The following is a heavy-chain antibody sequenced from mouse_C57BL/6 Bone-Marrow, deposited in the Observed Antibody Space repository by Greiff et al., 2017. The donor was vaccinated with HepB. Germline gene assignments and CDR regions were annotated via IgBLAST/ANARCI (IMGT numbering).Heavy chain of an antibody. J-gene: IGHJ4*01. CDR1: GYTFTDYY. Sequence: VQRVESGAELVRPGASVKLSCKASGYTFTDYYINWVKQRPGQGLEWIARIYPGSGNTYYNEKFKGKATLTAEKSSSTAYMQLSSLTSEDSAVYFCARRGRIYAMDYWGQGTSVTVSS. V-gene: IGHV1-76*01. D-gene: IGHD3-3*01. CDR2: IYPGSGNT. CDR3: ARRGRIYAMDY.